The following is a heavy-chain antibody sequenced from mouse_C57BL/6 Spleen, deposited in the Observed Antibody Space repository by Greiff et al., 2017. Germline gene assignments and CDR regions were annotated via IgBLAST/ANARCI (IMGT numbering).Heavy chain of an antibody. Sequence: QVHVKQPGAELVKPGASVKLSCKASGYTFTSYWMHWVKQRPGQGLEWIGMIHPNSGSTNYNEKFKSKATLTVDKSSSTAYMQLSSLPSEDSAVFYCARDLVIYFYYLDYWGQGTSLTVSS. CDR2: IHPNSGST. CDR1: GYTFTSYW. D-gene: IGHD2-1*01. CDR3: ARDLVIYFYYLDY. V-gene: IGHV1-64*01. J-gene: IGHJ2*02.